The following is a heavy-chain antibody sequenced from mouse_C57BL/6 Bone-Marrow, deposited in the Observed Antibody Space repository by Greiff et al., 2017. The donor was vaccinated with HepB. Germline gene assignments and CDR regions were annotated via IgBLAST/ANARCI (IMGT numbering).Heavy chain of an antibody. CDR2: INPYNGDT. V-gene: IGHV1-20*01. D-gene: IGHD2-5*01. J-gene: IGHJ4*01. Sequence: EVQLQESGPELVKPGDSVKISCKASGYSFTGYFMNWVMQSHGKSLEWIGRINPYNGDTFYNQKFKGKATLTVDKSSSTAHMELRSLTSEDSAVYYCARDYYSNLRWMDYWGQGTSVTVSS. CDR3: ARDYYSNLRWMDY. CDR1: GYSFTGYF.